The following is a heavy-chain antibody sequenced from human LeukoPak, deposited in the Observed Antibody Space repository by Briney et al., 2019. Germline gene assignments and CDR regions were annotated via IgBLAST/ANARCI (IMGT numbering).Heavy chain of an antibody. CDR1: GGSMNNYY. CDR3: ARNWGFDY. CDR2: VYHTGST. Sequence: SETLSLTCTVSGGSMNNYYWSWIRQPPGKGLEWIGYVYHTGSTNYNPSLESRVTISINTPKNQFSLKVSSVTAADTAVYFCARNWGFDYWGQGTLVTVSS. V-gene: IGHV4-59*01. D-gene: IGHD7-27*01. J-gene: IGHJ4*02.